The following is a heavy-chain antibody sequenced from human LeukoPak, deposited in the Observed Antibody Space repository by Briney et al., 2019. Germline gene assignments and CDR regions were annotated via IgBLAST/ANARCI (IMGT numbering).Heavy chain of an antibody. Sequence: ETLSLTCTVSGGSISSSSYYWGWIRQPPGKGLEWVSLIYSGGGTYYADSVKGRFTISRDNSKNTLYLQMNSLRAEDTAVYYCARNYYDSSAYYYFDYWGQGTLVTVSS. D-gene: IGHD3-22*01. CDR1: GGSISSSSYY. J-gene: IGHJ4*02. CDR3: ARNYYDSSAYYYFDY. CDR2: IYSGGGT. V-gene: IGHV3-66*01.